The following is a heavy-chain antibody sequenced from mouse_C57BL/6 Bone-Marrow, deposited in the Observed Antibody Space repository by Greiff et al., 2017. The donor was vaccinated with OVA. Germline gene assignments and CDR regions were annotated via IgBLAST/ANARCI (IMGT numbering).Heavy chain of an antibody. J-gene: IGHJ2*01. CDR2: ISSGSSTI. V-gene: IGHV5-17*01. CDR1: GFTFSDYG. CDR3: ARRDGPYYCDY. D-gene: IGHD1-1*01. Sequence: EVMLVESGGGLVKPGGSLKLSCAASGFTFSDYGMHWVRQAPEKGLEWVAYISSGSSTIYSADTVKGRFTISRDNAKNTLFLQMTSLRSEDTAMYYCARRDGPYYCDYWGQGTTLTVSS.